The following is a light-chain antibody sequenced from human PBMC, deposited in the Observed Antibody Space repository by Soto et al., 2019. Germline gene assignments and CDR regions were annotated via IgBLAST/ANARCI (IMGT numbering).Light chain of an antibody. J-gene: IGLJ1*01. Sequence: QSVLTQPPSVSGAPGQRVTISCTGSSSNIGADYAVHWYRQLPGTAPKLLIYDTTNRPSGVPDRFSGSKSGTSASLAITGLQAEDEADYYCQSFDISLGAPYVFGTGTKLTVL. V-gene: IGLV1-40*01. CDR2: DTT. CDR1: SSNIGADYA. CDR3: QSFDISLGAPYV.